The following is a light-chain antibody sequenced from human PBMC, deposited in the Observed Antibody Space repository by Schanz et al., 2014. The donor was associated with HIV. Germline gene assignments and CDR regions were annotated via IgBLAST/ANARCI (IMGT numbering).Light chain of an antibody. CDR3: SSYTNRDIYV. CDR1: SSDIGSYNL. V-gene: IGLV2-14*02. Sequence: QSALTQPASVSGSPGQSITISCTGTSSDIGSYNLVSWVQHHPGEAPKIMIFEVRKRPSGVSGRFSGSKSGNTASLTISALQAEDEADYYCSSYTNRDIYVIGTGTKLTVL. CDR2: EVR. J-gene: IGLJ1*01.